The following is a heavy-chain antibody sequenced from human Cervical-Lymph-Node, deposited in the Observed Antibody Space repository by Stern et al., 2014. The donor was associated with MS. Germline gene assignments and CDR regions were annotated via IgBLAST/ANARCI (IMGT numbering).Heavy chain of an antibody. CDR3: ARGDISDH. V-gene: IGHV4-31*03. D-gene: IGHD3-3*02. CDR1: GDSITRTDYF. CDR2: IYYSVGT. J-gene: IGHJ5*02. Sequence: QVQLQESGQGLVKPSQTLSLTCTVSGDSITRTDYFWSWIRQHPGKGLEWIGYIYYSVGTYYNPSLKSRVSISADTSKNQFSLKLTSVTAADTAVYYCARGDISDHWGQGILVTVSS.